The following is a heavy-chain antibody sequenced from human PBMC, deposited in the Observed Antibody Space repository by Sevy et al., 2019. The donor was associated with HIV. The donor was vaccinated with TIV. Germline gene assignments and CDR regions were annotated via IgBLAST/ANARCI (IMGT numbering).Heavy chain of an antibody. CDR3: TRNGGTFDNGFDP. V-gene: IGHV3-48*03. D-gene: IGHD3-16*01. Sequence: GGSLRLSCTASGFTFSSYDMNWVRQAPGKGLEWVSKISSSGSSIYYADSVKGRFTISRDNAKNSLNLQMNSLRAEDTAVYYCTRNGGTFDNGFDPWGQGTLVTVSS. CDR2: ISSSGSSI. CDR1: GFTFSSYD. J-gene: IGHJ5*02.